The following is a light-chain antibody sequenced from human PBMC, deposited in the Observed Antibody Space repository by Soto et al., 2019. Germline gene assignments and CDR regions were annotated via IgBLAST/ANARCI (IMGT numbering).Light chain of an antibody. CDR1: TSDVGSYSL. V-gene: IGLV2-23*01. Sequence: QSVLTQPASVSGSPGQSITMSCTGTTSDVGSYSLLSWYQQHPGKAPKLMIYEDSKRPSGVANRFSGCKSGNTASLTNSGLQAEDEADYYCYSYAGSSIYVFCTGTKLTVL. CDR2: EDS. J-gene: IGLJ1*01. CDR3: YSYAGSSIYV.